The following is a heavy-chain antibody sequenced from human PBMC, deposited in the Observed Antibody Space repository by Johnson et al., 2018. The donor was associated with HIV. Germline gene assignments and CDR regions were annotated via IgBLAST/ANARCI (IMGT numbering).Heavy chain of an antibody. CDR1: GFTLSSYA. Sequence: QMQLVESGGGVVQPGRSLRLSCVASGFTLSSYAMHWVRQAPGKGLEWVAVISYDGSNKYYADSVKGRFTMSRDISKNTVHLQMNSLRVDDTALYYCAKEAPGRWDLPVWAAIDIWGQGTMVTVSS. V-gene: IGHV3-30-3*02. J-gene: IGHJ3*02. D-gene: IGHD3-16*01. CDR3: AKEAPGRWDLPVWAAIDI. CDR2: ISYDGSNK.